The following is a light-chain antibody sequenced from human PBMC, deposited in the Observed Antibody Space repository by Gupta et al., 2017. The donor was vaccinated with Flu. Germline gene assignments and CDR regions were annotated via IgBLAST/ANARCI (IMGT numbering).Light chain of an antibody. CDR3: QQYDTYSGT. V-gene: IGKV1-5*03. J-gene: IGKJ1*01. CDR2: KTS. Sequence: DIQMTQSPSSLSASVGDRVTITCRASRSINIWLAWYQQKPGKAPNLLIYKTSNLESGVPSRFSGRGSGTEFTLTISSLQPDDFATYYCQQYDTYSGTFGQGTKVEI. CDR1: RSINIW.